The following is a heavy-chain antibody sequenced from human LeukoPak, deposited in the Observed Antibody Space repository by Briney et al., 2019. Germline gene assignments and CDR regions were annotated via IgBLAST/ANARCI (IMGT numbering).Heavy chain of an antibody. D-gene: IGHD3-10*01. J-gene: IGHJ4*02. V-gene: IGHV4-39*01. CDR1: GGSISISSYY. CDR3: ARRGAMVRGAIH. CDR2: IYYTGST. Sequence: SETLSLTCTVSGGSISISSYYWAWIRQPPGKGLEWLGSIYYTGSTYYNPSLKSRVTISIDTSKNQFSLNLTSVTAADTAVYYCARRGAMVRGAIHWGQGTLVTVSS.